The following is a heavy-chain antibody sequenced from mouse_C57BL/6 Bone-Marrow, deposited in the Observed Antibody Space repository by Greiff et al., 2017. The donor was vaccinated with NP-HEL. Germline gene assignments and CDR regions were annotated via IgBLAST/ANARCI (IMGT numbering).Heavy chain of an antibody. CDR2: ICSGGSYT. Sequence: EVMLVESGGDLVKPGGSLKLSCAASGFTFSSYGMSWVRQTPDKRLEWVATICSGGSYTYYPDSVKGRFTISRDKAKTTLYLQMSSMTSEDTAMDYGASHGKDSNPAWFAYWGQGTLVTVSA. J-gene: IGHJ3*01. V-gene: IGHV5-6*01. D-gene: IGHD2-5*01. CDR1: GFTFSSYG. CDR3: ASHGKDSNPAWFAY.